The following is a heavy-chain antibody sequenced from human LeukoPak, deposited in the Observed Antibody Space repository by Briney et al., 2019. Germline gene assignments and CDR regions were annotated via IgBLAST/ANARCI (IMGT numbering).Heavy chain of an antibody. CDR3: ARDLVCSGGNCYSVWFDP. V-gene: IGHV4-4*07. D-gene: IGHD2-15*01. J-gene: IGHJ5*02. CDR1: GGSISSYY. Sequence: SETLSLTCTVSGGSISSYYWSWIRQPAGKGLEWIGRIYTSGSTNYNPSLKSRVTMSVDTSKNQFSLKLSSVTAADTAVYYCARDLVCSGGNCYSVWFDPWGQGTLVTVSP. CDR2: IYTSGST.